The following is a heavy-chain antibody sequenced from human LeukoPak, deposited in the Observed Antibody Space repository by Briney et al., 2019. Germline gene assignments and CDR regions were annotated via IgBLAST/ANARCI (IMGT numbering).Heavy chain of an antibody. Sequence: SGGSLRLSCAASGFTFSDYWMHWVRQAPGKGLEWVANIKQDGSAKYYVDSVKGQFTISRDNAKNSLYLQMNSLRAEDTAVYYCARRYFDSWGQGTLVTVSS. CDR3: ARRYFDS. V-gene: IGHV3-7*03. J-gene: IGHJ4*02. CDR2: IKQDGSAK. CDR1: GFTFSDYW.